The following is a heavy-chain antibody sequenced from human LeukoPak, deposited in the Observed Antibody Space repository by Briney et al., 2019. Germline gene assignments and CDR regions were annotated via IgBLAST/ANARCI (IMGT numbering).Heavy chain of an antibody. D-gene: IGHD3-22*01. CDR2: IIPIFGTA. CDR3: ARDPEDYYDSSGLFYGMDV. Sequence: GSSVKVSCKASGGTFSSYAISWVRQAPGQGLEWMGGIIPIFGTANYAQKFQGRVTITADESTSTAYMELSSLRSEDTAVYYCARDPEDYYDSSGLFYGMDVWGQGTTVTVSS. V-gene: IGHV1-69*01. CDR1: GGTFSSYA. J-gene: IGHJ6*02.